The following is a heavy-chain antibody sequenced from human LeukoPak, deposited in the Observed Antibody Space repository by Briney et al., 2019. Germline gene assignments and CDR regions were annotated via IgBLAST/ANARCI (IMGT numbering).Heavy chain of an antibody. V-gene: IGHV1-24*01. CDR2: FDPEDGET. Sequence: GASVKVSCKVSGYTLTELSMHWVRQAPGKGLEWMGGFDPEDGETIYAQKFQGRVTMTEDTSTDTAYMELSSLRSEDTAVYYCARSSSDIVLMVYAWDYWGQGTLVTVSS. D-gene: IGHD2-8*01. CDR1: GYTLTELS. J-gene: IGHJ4*02. CDR3: ARSSSDIVLMVYAWDY.